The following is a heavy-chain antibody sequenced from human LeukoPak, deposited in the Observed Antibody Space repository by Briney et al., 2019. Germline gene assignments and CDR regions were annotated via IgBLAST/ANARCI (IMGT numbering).Heavy chain of an antibody. Sequence: GGSLKISCKGSGSRFTSYWIGWVRQMPGKGLGWMGIIYPGDSDTRYSPSFQGQVSISADKSISTAYLQWSSLKASDTAMYYCARRGYYDSSGSPPPDYWGQGTLVTVSS. D-gene: IGHD3-22*01. J-gene: IGHJ4*02. CDR1: GSRFTSYW. CDR2: IYPGDSDT. CDR3: ARRGYYDSSGSPPPDY. V-gene: IGHV5-51*01.